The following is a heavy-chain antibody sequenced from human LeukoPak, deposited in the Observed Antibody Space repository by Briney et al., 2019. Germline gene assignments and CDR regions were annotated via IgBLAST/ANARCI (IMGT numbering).Heavy chain of an antibody. J-gene: IGHJ4*02. CDR1: GYTFTSYG. Sequence: RASVKVSCKASGYTFTSYGISWVRQAPGQGLEWMGWISAYHGNTNYAQKLQGRVTMTTDTSTSTAYMELRSLRSDDTAVYYCASGSISGSYYWFDYWGQGTLVTVSS. CDR3: ASGSISGSYYWFDY. D-gene: IGHD1-26*01. CDR2: ISAYHGNT. V-gene: IGHV1-18*01.